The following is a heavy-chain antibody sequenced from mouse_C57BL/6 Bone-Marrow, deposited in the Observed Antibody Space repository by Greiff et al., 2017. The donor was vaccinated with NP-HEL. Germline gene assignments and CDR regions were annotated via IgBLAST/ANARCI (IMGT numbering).Heavy chain of an antibody. J-gene: IGHJ3*01. D-gene: IGHD2-3*01. CDR2: IYPGGGYT. V-gene: IGHV1-63*01. Sequence: VQLQQSGAELVRPGTSVKMSCKASGYTFTNYWLGWAQQRPGHGLEWIGDIYPGGGYTNYHEKFKGKATLTADKSSSTAYMQFSSLTSEDSAIYYCARGGYYAGAWFAYWGQGTLVTVSA. CDR3: ARGGYYAGAWFAY. CDR1: GYTFTNYW.